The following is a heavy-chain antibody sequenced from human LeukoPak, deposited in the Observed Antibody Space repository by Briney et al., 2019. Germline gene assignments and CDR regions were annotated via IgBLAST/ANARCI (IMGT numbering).Heavy chain of an antibody. CDR2: ISAYNGNT. Sequence: ASVKVSCKASGYTFTGYGISWVRQAPGQGLEWMGWISAYNGNTDYAQKLQGRVTMTTDTSTSTAYMELRSLRSDDTAVYYCARRVTTYLYYYYGMDVWGQGTTVTVSS. CDR1: GYTFTGYG. CDR3: ARRVTTYLYYYYGMDV. J-gene: IGHJ6*02. D-gene: IGHD4-17*01. V-gene: IGHV1-18*01.